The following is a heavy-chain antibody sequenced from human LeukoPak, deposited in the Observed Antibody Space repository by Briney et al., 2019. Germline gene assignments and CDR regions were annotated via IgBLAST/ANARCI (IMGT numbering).Heavy chain of an antibody. D-gene: IGHD5-24*01. Sequence: PGGSLRLSCAASGFTLSSYAMRWVRQAPGKGLEWVSAISGSGGSTYYADSVKGRFAISRDNSKNTLYLQMNSLRAEDTAVYHCAKDGTGRDGYNSDFDYWGQGTLVTVSS. CDR1: GFTLSSYA. V-gene: IGHV3-23*01. CDR3: AKDGTGRDGYNSDFDY. J-gene: IGHJ4*02. CDR2: ISGSGGST.